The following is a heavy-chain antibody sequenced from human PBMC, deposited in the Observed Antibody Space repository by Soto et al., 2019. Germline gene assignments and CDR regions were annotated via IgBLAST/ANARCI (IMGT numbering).Heavy chain of an antibody. CDR3: ARDHGYTNYGMDV. J-gene: IGHJ6*02. CDR1: GGSISSYY. V-gene: IGHV3-74*01. Sequence: PSETLSLTCTVSGGSISSYYWSWIRQPPGKGLVWVSRINSDGSSTSYADSVKGRFTISRDNAKNTLYLQMNSLRAEDTAVYYCARDHGYTNYGMDVWGQGTTVTVSS. D-gene: IGHD5-12*01. CDR2: INSDGSST.